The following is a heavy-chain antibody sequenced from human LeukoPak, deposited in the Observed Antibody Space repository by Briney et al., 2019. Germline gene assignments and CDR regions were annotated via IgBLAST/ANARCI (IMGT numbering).Heavy chain of an antibody. J-gene: IGHJ3*02. Sequence: SETLSLTCTVSGGSISSYYWSWIRQPRGKGLEWIGYIYYSGSTNYNPSLKSRVTISVDTSKNQFSLKLSSVTAADTAVCYCAREVRYYGDPNDAFDIWGQGTMVTVSS. D-gene: IGHD4-17*01. CDR1: GGSISSYY. V-gene: IGHV4-59*01. CDR3: AREVRYYGDPNDAFDI. CDR2: IYYSGST.